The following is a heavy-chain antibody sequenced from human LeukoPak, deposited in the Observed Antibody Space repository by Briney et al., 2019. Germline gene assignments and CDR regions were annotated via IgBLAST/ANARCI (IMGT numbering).Heavy chain of an antibody. CDR2: TRYDGSDK. Sequence: GGSLRLSCEASGFTFSSCGMHWVRQAPGKGLEWVAYTRYDGSDKYYIDSVKGRFTIARDNSKKTLYLQMTSLRPDDTAVYFCAKGEGVGASYFDYWGQGTLVAVSS. CDR3: AKGEGVGASYFDY. V-gene: IGHV3-30*02. J-gene: IGHJ4*02. CDR1: GFTFSSCG. D-gene: IGHD1-26*01.